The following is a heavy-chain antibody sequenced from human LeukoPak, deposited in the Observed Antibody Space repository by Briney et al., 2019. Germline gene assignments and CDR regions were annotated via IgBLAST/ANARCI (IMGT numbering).Heavy chain of an antibody. D-gene: IGHD3-10*01. Sequence: SETLSLTCAVYGGSFSGYYWSWIRQPPGKGLEWIGETNHSGSTNYNPSLKSRVTISVDTSKNQFSLKLSSVTAADTAVYYRARDHMVRGVRWFDPWGQGTLVTVSS. CDR1: GGSFSGYY. V-gene: IGHV4-34*01. CDR2: TNHSGST. CDR3: ARDHMVRGVRWFDP. J-gene: IGHJ5*02.